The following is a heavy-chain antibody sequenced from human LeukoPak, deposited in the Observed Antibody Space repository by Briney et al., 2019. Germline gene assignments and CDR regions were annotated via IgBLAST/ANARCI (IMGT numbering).Heavy chain of an antibody. J-gene: IGHJ4*02. Sequence: GRSLRLSCAASGFTFSSYAMHWVRQAPGKGLEWVAVISYDGSNKCYADSVKGRFTISRDNSKSTLCLQMNSLRAEDTAVYYCAKQLGYCSDGSCYFPYWGQGTLVTVSS. CDR3: AKQLGYCSDGSCYFPY. D-gene: IGHD2-15*01. V-gene: IGHV3-30*04. CDR1: GFTFSSYA. CDR2: ISYDGSNK.